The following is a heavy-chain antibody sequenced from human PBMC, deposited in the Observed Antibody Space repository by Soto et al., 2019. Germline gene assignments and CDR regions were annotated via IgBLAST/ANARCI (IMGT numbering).Heavy chain of an antibody. J-gene: IGHJ4*02. V-gene: IGHV3-30*18. CDR1: GFTFSSYG. Sequence: GGSLRLSCAASGFTFSSYGMHWVRQAPGKGLEWVAVISYDRSNKYYADSVKGRFTISRDNSKNTLYLQMNSLRAEDTAVYYCAKTTTVVDYYFDYWGQGTLVTVSS. CDR2: ISYDRSNK. D-gene: IGHD2-15*01. CDR3: AKTTTVVDYYFDY.